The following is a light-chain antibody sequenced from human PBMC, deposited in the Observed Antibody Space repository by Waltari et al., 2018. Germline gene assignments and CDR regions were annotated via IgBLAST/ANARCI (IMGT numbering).Light chain of an antibody. J-gene: IGLJ3*02. CDR3: SAWDIRLNTWV. CDR1: SSNIGADYF. V-gene: IGLV1-40*01. CDR2: ENQ. Sequence: QSVLTQPPSASGAPGQRVDISCTGSSSNIGADYFVSWYQQFPGTAPKFLMYENQKPPSGVSDLFSAAKSGSSASLTITGLQSEDEAEYYCSAWDIRLNTWVFGGGTRLTVL.